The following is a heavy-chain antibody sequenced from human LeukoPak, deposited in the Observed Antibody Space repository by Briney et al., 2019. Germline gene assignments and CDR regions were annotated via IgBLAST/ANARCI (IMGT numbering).Heavy chain of an antibody. CDR2: ISSSSSYI. V-gene: IGHV3-21*01. CDR3: ARYTAMADDY. D-gene: IGHD5-18*01. Sequence: GGSLRLSCAASGFTFSSYEMNWVRQAPGKGLEWVSSISSSSSYIYYADSVKGRFTISRDNAKNSLYLQMNSLRAEDTAVYYCARYTAMADDYWGQGTLVTVSS. CDR1: GFTFSSYE. J-gene: IGHJ4*02.